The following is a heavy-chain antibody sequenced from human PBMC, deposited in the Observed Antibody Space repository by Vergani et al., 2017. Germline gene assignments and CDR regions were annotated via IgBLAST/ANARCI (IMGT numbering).Heavy chain of an antibody. J-gene: IGHJ4*02. CDR1: GYTFTSYG. V-gene: IGHV1-18*01. CDR3: ARASSDYDFLSGYYTHLGY. D-gene: IGHD3-3*01. CDR2: ISAYNGNT. Sequence: QVQLVQSGAEVKKPGASVKVSCKASGYTFTSYGISWVRQAPGQGLEWMGWISAYNGNTNYAQKLQGRGTMTTDTSTSTAYMELRSLRSDDTAVYYCARASSDYDFLSGYYTHLGYWGQGTLVTVSS.